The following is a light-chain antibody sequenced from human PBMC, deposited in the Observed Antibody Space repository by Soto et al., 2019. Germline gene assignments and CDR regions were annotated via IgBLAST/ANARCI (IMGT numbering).Light chain of an antibody. Sequence: QSALTQPASVSGSPGQSITISCTGTSSDVGGYNYVSWYQQEPGKAPKLMIYEVSNRPSGVSNRFSGSKSGNTASLTISGLQAEDEADYSCSSYTSSSIPYVFCTGTKVTVL. CDR2: EVS. J-gene: IGLJ1*01. CDR3: SSYTSSSIPYV. V-gene: IGLV2-14*01. CDR1: SSDVGGYNY.